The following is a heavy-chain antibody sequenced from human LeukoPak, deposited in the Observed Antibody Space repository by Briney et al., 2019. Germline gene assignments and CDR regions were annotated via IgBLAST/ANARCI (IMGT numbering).Heavy chain of an antibody. CDR2: IYYSGST. Sequence: SETLSLTCTVSGGSISRYYCSWIRQPPGEGLEWIGYIYYSGSTNYNPSLKSRVTISVDTSKNQFSLKLSSVTAADTAVYYCAREALHRYPPWYYYYYYMDVWGKGTTVTVSS. CDR1: GGSISRYY. J-gene: IGHJ6*03. V-gene: IGHV4-59*01. D-gene: IGHD1-14*01. CDR3: AREALHRYPPWYYYYYYMDV.